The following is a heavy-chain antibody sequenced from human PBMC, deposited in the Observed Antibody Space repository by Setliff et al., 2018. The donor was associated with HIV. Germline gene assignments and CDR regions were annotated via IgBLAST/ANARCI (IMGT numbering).Heavy chain of an antibody. CDR2: INPKSGGT. V-gene: IGHV1-2*02. D-gene: IGHD1-26*01. Sequence: GASVKVSCKASGYTFTDYYMHWVRQAPGQGLEWMGWINPKSGGTNSALKFQGRVTMTRDTSISTAYMELSRLRSDDTAVYYCATWGGSPDGYFYYYMDVWGKGTTVTVSS. CDR1: GYTFTDYY. J-gene: IGHJ6*03. CDR3: ATWGGSPDGYFYYYMDV.